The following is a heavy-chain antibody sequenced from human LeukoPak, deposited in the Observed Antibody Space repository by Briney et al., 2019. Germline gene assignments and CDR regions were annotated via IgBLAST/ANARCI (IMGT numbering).Heavy chain of an antibody. D-gene: IGHD4-17*01. V-gene: IGHV1-69*05. J-gene: IGHJ6*03. CDR3: ASHYGEGYYYYYMDA. Sequence: SVKVSCKASGGTFSSYAISWVRQAPGQGLEWMGGIIPIFGTANYAQKFQGRVTITTDESTSTAYMELSSLRSEDTAVYYCASHYGEGYYYYYMDAWGKGTTVTVSS. CDR2: IIPIFGTA. CDR1: GGTFSSYA.